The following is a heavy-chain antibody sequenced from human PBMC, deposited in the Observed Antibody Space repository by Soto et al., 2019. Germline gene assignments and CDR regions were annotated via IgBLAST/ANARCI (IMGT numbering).Heavy chain of an antibody. Sequence: ASGKVCCKASGYTFTSYYMHWVRQAPGQGLEWMGIIYPIGGSTNYAQKCQGRLTMTRDTSTSTFYMELNSLYSEDSALYYCASEIPSQHAFNVCGQVTMFTVS. CDR3: ASEIPSQHAFNV. V-gene: IGHV1-46*01. D-gene: IGHD2-21*01. J-gene: IGHJ3*01. CDR1: GYTFTSYY. CDR2: IYPIGGST.